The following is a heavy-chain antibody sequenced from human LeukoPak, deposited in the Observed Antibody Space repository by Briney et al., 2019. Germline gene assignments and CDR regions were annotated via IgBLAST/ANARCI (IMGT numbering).Heavy chain of an antibody. V-gene: IGHV3-7*04. CDR1: GFTFSSYW. Sequence: GGSLRLSCAASGFTFSSYWMSWVRQAPGKGLEWVANIKQDGSEKYYVDSVKGRFTISRDNAKNSLYLQMNSLRAEDTAVYYCARDRIAAAGPHFHYWGQGTLVTVSS. CDR2: IKQDGSEK. CDR3: ARDRIAAAGPHFHY. J-gene: IGHJ4*02. D-gene: IGHD6-13*01.